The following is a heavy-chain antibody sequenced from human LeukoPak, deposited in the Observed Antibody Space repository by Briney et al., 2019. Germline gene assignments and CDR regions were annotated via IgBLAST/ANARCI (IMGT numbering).Heavy chain of an antibody. CDR2: ISDSGGST. V-gene: IGHV3-23*01. D-gene: IGHD3-10*01. CDR1: GITLSNYG. J-gene: IGHJ4*02. CDR3: AKRGIVIRAVIIVGFHKEAYYFDY. Sequence: GGSLRLSCAVSGITLSNYGMSWVRQAPGKGLEWVAGISDSGGSTNYADSVKGRFTISRDNPKNTLYLQMNSLRAEDTAVYFCAKRGIVIRAVIIVGFHKEAYYFDYWGQGTLVTVSS.